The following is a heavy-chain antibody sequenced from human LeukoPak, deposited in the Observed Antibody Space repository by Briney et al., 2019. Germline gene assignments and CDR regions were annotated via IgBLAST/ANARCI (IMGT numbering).Heavy chain of an antibody. Sequence: GGSLRLSCATSGFTFSSCSVNWVRQAPGKGLEWVSAISSSGSFIFYADSVKGRFTISRDNAKNSVYLQMNSLRAEDTAVYYCARNDYPKSYWYFDLWGRGTLVTVSS. V-gene: IGHV3-21*01. D-gene: IGHD4-11*01. CDR2: ISSSGSFI. CDR3: ARNDYPKSYWYFDL. CDR1: GFTFSSCS. J-gene: IGHJ2*01.